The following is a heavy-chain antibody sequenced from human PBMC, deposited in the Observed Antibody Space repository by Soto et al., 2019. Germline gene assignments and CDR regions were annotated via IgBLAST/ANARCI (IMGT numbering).Heavy chain of an antibody. Sequence: GASVKVSCKPSGYTFNTNYLHWVRQAPGQALEWMGVIHPSGGGTTYAQKFLGRVTVTRDTSTSTVFMELSSLRSDDTAVYYCARGGHIAVVTASFDYWGQGTLVTVS. CDR1: GYTFNTNY. J-gene: IGHJ4*02. D-gene: IGHD2-21*02. V-gene: IGHV1-46*02. CDR3: ARGGHIAVVTASFDY. CDR2: IHPSGGGT.